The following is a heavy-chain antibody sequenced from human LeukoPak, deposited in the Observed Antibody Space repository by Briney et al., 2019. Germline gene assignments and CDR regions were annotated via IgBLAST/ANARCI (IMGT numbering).Heavy chain of an antibody. Sequence: NPGGSLRLSCATSGFTFSNYTLDWVRQAPGKGLEWVSSISSRGPYIYYAGSVRGRFTISRDNARNSLYLHVSSLRAEDTAVYYCARKYYYDSRGYSTFNFDYWGQGTQVTVSS. V-gene: IGHV3-21*01. CDR2: ISSRGPYI. D-gene: IGHD3-22*01. CDR1: GFTFSNYT. CDR3: ARKYYYDSRGYSTFNFDY. J-gene: IGHJ4*02.